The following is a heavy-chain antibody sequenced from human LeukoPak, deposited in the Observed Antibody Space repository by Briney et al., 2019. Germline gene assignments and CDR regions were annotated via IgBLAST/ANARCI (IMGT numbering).Heavy chain of an antibody. Sequence: GGSLRLSCAASGFTFSSYEMNWVRQAPGKGLEWVSYISSSGSTIYYADSVKGRFTISRDNAKNSLYLQMNSLRAEDTAVYYCAKAGAVVVVVAKFFDYWGQGTLVTVSS. CDR2: ISSSGSTI. CDR3: AKAGAVVVVVAKFFDY. J-gene: IGHJ4*02. CDR1: GFTFSSYE. V-gene: IGHV3-48*03. D-gene: IGHD2-15*01.